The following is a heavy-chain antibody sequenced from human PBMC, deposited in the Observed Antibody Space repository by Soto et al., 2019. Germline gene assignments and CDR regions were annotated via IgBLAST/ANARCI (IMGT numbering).Heavy chain of an antibody. CDR3: AKERGGNFGAFDI. V-gene: IGHV3-30*18. CDR2: ISCNGSNK. CDR1: LSTLSSCP. J-gene: IGHJ3*02. Sequence: GGPLRLSCEALLSTLSSCPMHWARQAPGEGLEWVAVISCNGSNKYCTNSVKGRVTSSRDNSKNTLYLEMNSLRAGDTAVYYCAKERGGNFGAFDIWGQGTMVTVSS. D-gene: IGHD1-7*01.